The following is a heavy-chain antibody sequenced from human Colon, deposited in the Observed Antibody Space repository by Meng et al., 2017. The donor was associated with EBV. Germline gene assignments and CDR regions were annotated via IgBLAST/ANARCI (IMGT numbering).Heavy chain of an antibody. D-gene: IGHD3-22*01. CDR3: ARYVFDSSSLYSNSFDP. CDR1: VCSFASSTYN. CDR2: ILYIGST. Sequence: QVCMEASCHGPMNPSQSLSLTCVDSVCSFASSTYNCGWCLQLPGKVLEWIAYILYIGSTSYSPSLKSRVTLSVDTSKTQLSLKLSSMTAADTAVYYCARYVFDSSSLYSNSFDPWGQGTLVTVSS. J-gene: IGHJ5*02. V-gene: IGHV4-31*11.